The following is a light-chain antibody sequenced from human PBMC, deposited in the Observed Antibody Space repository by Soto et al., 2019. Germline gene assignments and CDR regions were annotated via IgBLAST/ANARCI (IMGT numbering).Light chain of an antibody. CDR3: QSYDSSREVV. CDR1: SGSIASNY. CDR2: EDN. V-gene: IGLV6-57*04. J-gene: IGLJ2*01. Sequence: NFMLTQPHSVSESPGKTVTISCTRSSGSIASNYVQCYQQRPGSAPTTVIYEDNQRPPGVPNRFSGSIDSSSNSASLTISGLKTEDEADYYCQSYDSSREVVFGGGTKLTVL.